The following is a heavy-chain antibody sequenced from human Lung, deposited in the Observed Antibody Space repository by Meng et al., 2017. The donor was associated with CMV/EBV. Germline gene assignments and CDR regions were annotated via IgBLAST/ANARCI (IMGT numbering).Heavy chain of an antibody. CDR2: IDPNGGGT. V-gene: IGHV1-2*02. CDR3: ARERYLVPAASPDYYYYVMDV. J-gene: IGHJ6*02. Sequence: ASVKVSXKASEYTFTAYYIHWVRQAPGQGLEWMGWIDPNGGGTNYAQKFQDRVTMTSDTSIRTAYMELSRLRSDDAALYYCARERYLVPAASPDYYYYVMDVWGQGXTVTVSS. CDR1: EYTFTAYY. D-gene: IGHD2-2*01.